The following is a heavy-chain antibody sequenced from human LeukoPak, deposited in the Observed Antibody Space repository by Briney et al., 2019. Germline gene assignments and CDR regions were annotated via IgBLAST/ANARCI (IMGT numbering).Heavy chain of an antibody. V-gene: IGHV4-39*07. D-gene: IGHD7-27*01. CDR2: IYYSGRT. Sequence: SETLSLTCTVSGGSISSSSYYWGWIRQPPGKGLEWIGSIYYSGRTYYNPSLKSRVTISVDTSKNQFSLKLSSVTAADTAVYYCARERTNWGRGDFDYWGQGTLVTVSS. J-gene: IGHJ4*02. CDR3: ARERTNWGRGDFDY. CDR1: GGSISSSSYY.